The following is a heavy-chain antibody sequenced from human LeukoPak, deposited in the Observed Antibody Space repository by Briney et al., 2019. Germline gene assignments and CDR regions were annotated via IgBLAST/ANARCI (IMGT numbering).Heavy chain of an antibody. CDR1: GYSFTSYW. CDR3: ARYAAYCGGDCYHYYYYGMDV. Sequence: GESLKISCKGSGYSFTSYWIGWVRQMPGKGLEWMGIIYPGDSDTRYSPSFQGQVTISADKSISTAYLQWSSLKASDTAMYYCARYAAYCGGDCYHYYYYGMDVWGQGTTVTVSS. V-gene: IGHV5-51*01. D-gene: IGHD2-21*02. J-gene: IGHJ6*02. CDR2: IYPGDSDT.